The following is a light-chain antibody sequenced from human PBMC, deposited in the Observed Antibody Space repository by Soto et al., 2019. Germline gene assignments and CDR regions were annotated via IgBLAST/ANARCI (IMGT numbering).Light chain of an antibody. CDR2: ETS. V-gene: IGLV7-46*01. CDR3: WLSYGGSSVI. Sequence: QAVVTQEPSLTVSPGGTVTLTCGSSTGAVTSGHYPYWFQQKPGQAPRTLIYETSTKHSWTPARFSGSLLGVKAALTLSSALSEDEASYYCWLSYGGSSVIIGGGTKVTVL. CDR1: TGAVTSGHY. J-gene: IGLJ2*01.